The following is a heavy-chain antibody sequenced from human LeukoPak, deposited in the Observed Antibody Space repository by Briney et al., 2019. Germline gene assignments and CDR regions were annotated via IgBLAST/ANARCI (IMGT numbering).Heavy chain of an antibody. J-gene: IGHJ6*03. CDR2: INHSGST. D-gene: IGHD6-19*01. CDR3: ARGKDSSGWSYYYYYYYMDV. V-gene: IGHV4-34*01. CDR1: GGSFSGYY. Sequence: SETLSLTCAVYGGSFSGYYWSWIRQPPGKGLEWIGEINHSGSTNYNPSLKSRVTISVDTSKNQFSLKLSSVTAADTAVYYCARGKDSSGWSYYYYYYYMDVWGKGTTVTVSS.